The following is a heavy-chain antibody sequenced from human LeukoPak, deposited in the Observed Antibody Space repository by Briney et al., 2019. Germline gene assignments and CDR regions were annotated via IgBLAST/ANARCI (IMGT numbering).Heavy chain of an antibody. CDR3: ARRRNYYDSSGPNLDV. CDR1: GFTFSDYY. D-gene: IGHD3-22*01. V-gene: IGHV3-11*06. Sequence: GGSLRLSCAASGFTFSDYYMSWIRQAPGKGLEWVSYISSSSSYTNYADSVKGRFTISRDNAKNSLYLQMNSLRAEDTAVYYCARRRNYYDSSGPNLDVWGQGTTVTVSS. J-gene: IGHJ6*02. CDR2: ISSSSSYT.